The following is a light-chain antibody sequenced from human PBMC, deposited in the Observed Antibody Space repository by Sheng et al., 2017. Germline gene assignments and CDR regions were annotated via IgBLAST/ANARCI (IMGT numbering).Light chain of an antibody. CDR2: DDS. CDR1: NIGSKS. V-gene: IGLV3-21*03. Sequence: SYVLTQPPSVSVAPGKKARITCGGNNIGSKSVHWYQQKPGQAPVLVVYDDSDRPSGIPERFSGSISANTATLAISRVEAGDEADYFCQVWDSGSDHYVFGTGTKVTVL. CDR3: QVWDSGSDHYV. J-gene: IGLJ1*01.